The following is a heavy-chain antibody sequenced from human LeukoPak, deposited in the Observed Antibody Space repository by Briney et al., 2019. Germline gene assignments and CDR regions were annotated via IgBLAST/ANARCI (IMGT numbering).Heavy chain of an antibody. J-gene: IGHJ4*02. CDR3: AVASSPYYYGSGKY. D-gene: IGHD3-10*01. CDR1: GFTFSSYA. CDR2: ISYDGSNK. Sequence: PGRSLRLSCAASGFTFSSYAIHWVRQAPGKGLEWVAVISYDGSNKYYADSVKGRFTISRDNSKNTLYLQMNSLRAEDTAVYYCAVASSPYYYGSGKYWGQGTLVTVSS. V-gene: IGHV3-30*04.